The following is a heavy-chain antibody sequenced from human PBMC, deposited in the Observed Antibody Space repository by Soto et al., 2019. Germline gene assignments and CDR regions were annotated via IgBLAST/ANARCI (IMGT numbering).Heavy chain of an antibody. V-gene: IGHV4-30-4*01. Sequence: QVQLQESGPGLVKPSQTLSLTCTVSGGSISSGDYYWSWIRQPPGKGLEWIGYIYYSGSTYYNPSLKSRVTISVGTSKNQSSRKLSSVTAADTAVYYCAREGGIVGATTVDYWGQGTLVTVSS. J-gene: IGHJ4*02. CDR3: AREGGIVGATTVDY. CDR1: GGSISSGDYY. D-gene: IGHD1-26*01. CDR2: IYYSGST.